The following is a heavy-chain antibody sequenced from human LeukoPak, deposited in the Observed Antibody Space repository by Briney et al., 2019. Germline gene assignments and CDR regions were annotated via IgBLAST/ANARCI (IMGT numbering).Heavy chain of an antibody. Sequence: SGPTLVKPTQTLTLTSTFSGFSLSTSGVGVGWIRQPPGKALEWLALIYWNDDKRYSPSLKSRLTITKDTSKNQVVLTMTNMDPVDTATYYCARGYYYYYYMDVWGKGTTVTVSS. CDR1: GFSLSTSGVG. CDR2: IYWNDDK. CDR3: ARGYYYYYYMDV. J-gene: IGHJ6*03. V-gene: IGHV2-5*01.